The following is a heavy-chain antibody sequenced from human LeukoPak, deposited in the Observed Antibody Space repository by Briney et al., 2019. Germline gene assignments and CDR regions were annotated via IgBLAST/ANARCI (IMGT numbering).Heavy chain of an antibody. D-gene: IGHD2-2*01. CDR2: INSDGSWT. CDR3: AKLDRDCSSTSCYRRSYFDY. V-gene: IGHV3-74*01. CDR1: GNYW. J-gene: IGHJ4*02. Sequence: GGSLRLSCAASGNYWMRWVRQAPGKGLVWVSHINSDGSWTSYADSVKGRFTISKDNSKNTLYLQMNSLRAEDTAVYYCAKLDRDCSSTSCYRRSYFDYWGQGTLVTVSS.